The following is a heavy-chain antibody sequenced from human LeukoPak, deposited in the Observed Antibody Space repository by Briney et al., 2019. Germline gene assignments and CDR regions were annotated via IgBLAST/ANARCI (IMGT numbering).Heavy chain of an antibody. CDR1: GGSFSGYY. D-gene: IGHD2-15*01. Sequence: SETLSLTCAVYGGSFSGYYWSWIRQPPGKGLEWIGEINHSGSTNYNPSLKSRVTISVDTSKNQFSLKLSSVTAEDTAVYYCAREYEGYCSGGSCFRGTYNWFDPWGQGTLVTVSS. CDR3: AREYEGYCSGGSCFRGTYNWFDP. V-gene: IGHV4-34*01. J-gene: IGHJ5*02. CDR2: INHSGST.